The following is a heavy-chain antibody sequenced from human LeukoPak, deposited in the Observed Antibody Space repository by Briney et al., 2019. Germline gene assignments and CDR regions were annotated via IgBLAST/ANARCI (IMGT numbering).Heavy chain of an antibody. V-gene: IGHV3-13*01. D-gene: IGHD2-15*01. Sequence: GGSLRLSCAASGFTFSSYDMHWVRQAPGKGLEWVSGVGTAGDTYYPGSIKGRFTFSRENAKNSLFLQMNGLRVGDTAVYYCARGSYCSGGACSPVGAFDIWGQGTVVTVSS. J-gene: IGHJ3*02. CDR3: ARGSYCSGGACSPVGAFDI. CDR2: VGTAGDT. CDR1: GFTFSSYD.